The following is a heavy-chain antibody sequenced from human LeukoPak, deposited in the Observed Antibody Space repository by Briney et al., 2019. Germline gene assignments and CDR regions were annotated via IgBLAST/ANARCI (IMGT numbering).Heavy chain of an antibody. CDR1: GFTLSSHW. CDR3: AKRPRIAAAGTNFDY. V-gene: IGHV3-74*01. Sequence: GGSLRLSCAASGFTLSSHWMHWVRQAPGKGLVWVSRINSDGSTTNYADSVKGRCTITRDNSNNILYLQMNSLKAGDTAVYYCAKRPRIAAAGTNFDYWGQGTLLIVSS. CDR2: INSDGSTT. D-gene: IGHD6-13*01. J-gene: IGHJ4*02.